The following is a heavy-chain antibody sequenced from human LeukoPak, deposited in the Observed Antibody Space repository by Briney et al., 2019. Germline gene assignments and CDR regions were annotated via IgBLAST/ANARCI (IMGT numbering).Heavy chain of an antibody. Sequence: SETLSLTCTVSGGSVSSGSYYWRWIRQPPGKGLEWIGYIYYSGSTNYNPSLKSRVTISVDTSKNQFSLKLSSVTAADTAVYYCARDKAYYYDSSTHAFDIWGQGTMVTVSS. CDR3: ARDKAYYYDSSTHAFDI. CDR2: IYYSGST. D-gene: IGHD3-22*01. CDR1: GGSVSSGSYY. V-gene: IGHV4-61*01. J-gene: IGHJ3*02.